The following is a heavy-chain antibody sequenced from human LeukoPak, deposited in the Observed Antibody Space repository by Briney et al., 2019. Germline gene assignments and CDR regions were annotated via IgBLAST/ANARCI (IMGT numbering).Heavy chain of an antibody. CDR1: GFTFSSYS. J-gene: IGHJ3*02. D-gene: IGHD4-17*01. CDR2: ISSSSSYI. CDR3: ARDSIYGDYLQDAFDI. Sequence: GGSLRLSCAASGFTFSSYSMNWVRQAPGKGLEWVSSISSSSSYIYYADSVKGRFTISRDNAKNSLYLQMNSLRAEDTAVYYCARDSIYGDYLQDAFDIWGQGTMVTVSS. V-gene: IGHV3-21*01.